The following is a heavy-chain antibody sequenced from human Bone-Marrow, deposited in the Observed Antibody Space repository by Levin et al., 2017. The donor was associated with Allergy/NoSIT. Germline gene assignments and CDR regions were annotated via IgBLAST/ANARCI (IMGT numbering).Heavy chain of an antibody. CDR2: ISYDGSNK. V-gene: IGHV3-30-3*01. D-gene: IGHD2-2*02. Sequence: PGGSLRLSCAASGFTFSSYAMHWVRQAPGKGLEWVAVISYDGSNKYYADSVKGRFTISRDNSKNTLYLQMNSLRAEDTAVYYCARDLKCNIVLVPAAITTAAPGDYWGQGTLVTVSS. CDR3: ARDLKCNIVLVPAAITTAAPGDY. J-gene: IGHJ4*02. CDR1: GFTFSSYA.